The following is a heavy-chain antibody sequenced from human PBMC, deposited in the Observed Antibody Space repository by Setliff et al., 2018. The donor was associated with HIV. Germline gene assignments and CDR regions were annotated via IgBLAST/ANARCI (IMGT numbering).Heavy chain of an antibody. J-gene: IGHJ4*02. CDR1: GGSISNFY. CDR3: SRVRLTMIMMVDYSDQ. V-gene: IGHV4-4*07. Sequence: PSETLSLTCSVAGGSISNFYWSWIRQPQGKGLEWVGHIYSTGDTNYNPSLKSRVTLSADTSKNQLSLSLTSVTAADTAVYYYSRVRLTMIMMVDYSDQWGQGTLFTVSS. CDR2: IYSTGDT. D-gene: IGHD3-22*01.